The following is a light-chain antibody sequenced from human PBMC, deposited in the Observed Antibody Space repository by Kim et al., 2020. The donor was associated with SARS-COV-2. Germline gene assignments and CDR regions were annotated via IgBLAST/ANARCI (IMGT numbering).Light chain of an antibody. CDR3: SSYTGSSTWV. J-gene: IGLJ3*02. CDR1: SSDVGGYNY. CDR2: DVS. Sequence: GQSITISCTGTSSDVGGYNYVSWYQQHPGKAPKFMIYDVSNRPSGVSNRFSGSKSGNTASLTISGLQAEDEADYYCSSYTGSSTWVFGGGTQLTVL. V-gene: IGLV2-14*03.